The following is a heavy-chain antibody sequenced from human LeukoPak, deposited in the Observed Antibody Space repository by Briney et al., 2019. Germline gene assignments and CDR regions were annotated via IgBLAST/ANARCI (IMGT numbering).Heavy chain of an antibody. Sequence: SETLSLTCTVSGGSISSYYWSWIRQPPGKGLEWIGYIYYSGSTNYNPSLKSRVTISVDTSKNQFSLKLSSVTAADTAMYYCARLWYYDFWSGYYFDYWGQGTLVTVSS. CDR3: ARLWYYDFWSGYYFDY. V-gene: IGHV4-59*01. CDR1: GGSISSYY. J-gene: IGHJ4*02. D-gene: IGHD3-3*01. CDR2: IYYSGST.